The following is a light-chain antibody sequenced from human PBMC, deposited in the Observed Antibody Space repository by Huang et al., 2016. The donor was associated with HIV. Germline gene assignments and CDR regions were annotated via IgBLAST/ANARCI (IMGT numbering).Light chain of an antibody. CDR1: QSLLHSNGYNY. Sequence: DIVMTQSPLSLPVTPGEPASISCRSSQSLLHSNGYNYLDWYRQKPGQSPQLLIYLVSNRASGVPDRFSGSGSGTDFTLKISRVEAEDVGVYYCMQALQTPFTFGPGTKVDIK. J-gene: IGKJ3*01. CDR2: LVS. V-gene: IGKV2-28*01. CDR3: MQALQTPFT.